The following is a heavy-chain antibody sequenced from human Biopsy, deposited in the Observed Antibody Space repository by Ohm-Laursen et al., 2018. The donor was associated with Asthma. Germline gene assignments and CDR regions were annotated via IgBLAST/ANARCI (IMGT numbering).Heavy chain of an antibody. CDR3: ARAVDYSHYYGIDV. Sequence: SVTVSCKTSGYTFHSAGITCVRQAPGQGLEWMGWISVYNGNTKVAQKLQDRVTMITDTSTSTAYMELRSLRSDDTAVYFCARAVDYSHYYGIDVWGQGTTVTVS. D-gene: IGHD3-10*01. J-gene: IGHJ6*02. V-gene: IGHV1-18*01. CDR2: ISVYNGNT. CDR1: GYTFHSAG.